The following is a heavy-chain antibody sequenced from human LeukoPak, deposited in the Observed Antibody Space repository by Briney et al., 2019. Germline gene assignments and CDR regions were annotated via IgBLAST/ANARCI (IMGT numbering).Heavy chain of an antibody. CDR1: GYTFTSYG. J-gene: IGHJ4*02. D-gene: IGHD3-22*01. Sequence: ASVKVSCKASGYTFTSYGINWVRQATGQGLEWMGWMNPNSGNTGYAQKFQGRVTITRNTSISTAYMELSSLRSEDTAVYYCARGVYYYDSSGYRGFDYWGQGTLVTVSS. CDR2: MNPNSGNT. CDR3: ARGVYYYDSSGYRGFDY. V-gene: IGHV1-8*03.